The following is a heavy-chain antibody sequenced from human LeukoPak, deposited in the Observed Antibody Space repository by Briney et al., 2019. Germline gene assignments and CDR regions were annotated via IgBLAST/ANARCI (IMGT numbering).Heavy chain of an antibody. CDR3: ARVAAAGTEYFDY. V-gene: IGHV3-21*01. CDR2: ISSSSSYI. Sequence: GGSLRLSCAASGFTFSSYSMNWVRQAPGKGLEWVSSISSSSSYIYYADSVKGRFTISRDNAKNSLYLQMNSLRAEDTAVYYCARVAAAGTEYFDYWGQGTLVTASS. CDR1: GFTFSSYS. J-gene: IGHJ4*02. D-gene: IGHD6-13*01.